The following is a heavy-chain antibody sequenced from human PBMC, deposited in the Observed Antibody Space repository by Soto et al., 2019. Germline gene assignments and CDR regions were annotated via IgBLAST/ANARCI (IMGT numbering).Heavy chain of an antibody. J-gene: IGHJ4*02. D-gene: IGHD6-13*01. Sequence: PGGSLRLSCAASGFTFSSYWMSWVRQAPGKGLEWVANIKQDGSEKYYVDSVKGRFTISRDNAKNSLYLQMNSLRAEDTAVYYCARDLPVRDAAAGTNFDYWGQGTLVTVSS. CDR1: GFTFSSYW. CDR3: ARDLPVRDAAAGTNFDY. V-gene: IGHV3-7*01. CDR2: IKQDGSEK.